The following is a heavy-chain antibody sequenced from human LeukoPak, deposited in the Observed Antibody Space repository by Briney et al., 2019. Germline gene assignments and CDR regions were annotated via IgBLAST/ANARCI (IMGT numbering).Heavy chain of an antibody. CDR3: AREPRDCTGGTCHSGGGYYFEY. D-gene: IGHD2-8*02. CDR2: VSGSGAKT. J-gene: IGHJ4*02. V-gene: IGHV3-23*01. Sequence: GGSLRLSCAASRFTFSSYAMSWGRQAPAKGLEWVSAVSGSGAKTYHSDSVRGRFTISRDNSKNTLHLQMNSLRAEDTAVFYCAREPRDCTGGTCHSGGGYYFEYWGQGILVTVSS. CDR1: RFTFSSYA.